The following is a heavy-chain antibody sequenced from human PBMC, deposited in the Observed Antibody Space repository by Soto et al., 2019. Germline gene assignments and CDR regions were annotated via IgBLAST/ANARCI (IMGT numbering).Heavy chain of an antibody. V-gene: IGHV1-69*01. D-gene: IGHD5-18*01. CDR2: TIPIFGTA. CDR3: ARDPTYSYGYGLPAGPASYYGMDV. J-gene: IGHJ6*02. CDR1: GGTFSSYA. Sequence: QVQLVQSGAEVKKPGSSVKVSCKASGGTFSSYAISWVRQAPGQGLEWMGGTIPIFGTANYAQKFQGRVTITADESTSTAYMELSSLRSEDTAVYYCARDPTYSYGYGLPAGPASYYGMDVWAQGTTVTVSS.